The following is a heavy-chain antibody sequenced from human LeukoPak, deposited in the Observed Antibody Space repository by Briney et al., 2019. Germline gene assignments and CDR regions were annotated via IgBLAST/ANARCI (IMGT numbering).Heavy chain of an antibody. CDR1: GFTFSSYS. CDR3: ARDRAYCGGDCWPTFYYYYYMDV. CDR2: IYSGGST. J-gene: IGHJ6*03. Sequence: GGSLRLSCAASGFTFSSYSMNWVRQAPGKGLEWVSVIYSGGSTYYADSVKGRFTISRDNSKNTLYLQMNSLRAEDTAVYYCARDRAYCGGDCWPTFYYYYYMDVWGKGTTVTVSS. D-gene: IGHD2-21*01. V-gene: IGHV3-53*01.